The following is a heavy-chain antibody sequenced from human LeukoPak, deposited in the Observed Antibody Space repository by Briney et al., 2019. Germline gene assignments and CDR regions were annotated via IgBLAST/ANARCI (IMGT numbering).Heavy chain of an antibody. D-gene: IGHD5-12*01. V-gene: IGHV3-21*01. CDR2: ISISCCYI. CDR3: ARDRDSGLLKGYYYYYYMDV. CDR1: GFTFSSYS. J-gene: IGHJ6*03. Sequence: GGSLRLSCAASGFTFSSYSMNWVRQAPGKGLEWVSCISISCCYIYFADSVKGRFTISRDNAKKSLYLQMNSLRAEDTAVYYCARDRDSGLLKGYYYYYYMDVWGKGTTVTVSS.